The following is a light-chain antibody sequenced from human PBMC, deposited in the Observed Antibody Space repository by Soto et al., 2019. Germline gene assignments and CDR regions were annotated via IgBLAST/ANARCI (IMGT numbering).Light chain of an antibody. Sequence: QSALTQPASVSGSPGHSITISCTGTSNDVGGYDYVSWYQQHPGKAPKLVIYEVSHRPSGISDRFSGSKSGNTASLTISGLQVEEEADYYCSSYETRSPYVFGPGTKVTVL. V-gene: IGLV2-14*01. CDR1: SNDVGGYDY. CDR3: SSYETRSPYV. CDR2: EVS. J-gene: IGLJ1*01.